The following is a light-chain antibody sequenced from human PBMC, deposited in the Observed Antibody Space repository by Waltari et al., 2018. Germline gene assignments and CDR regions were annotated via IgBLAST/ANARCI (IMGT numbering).Light chain of an antibody. Sequence: SYELTQPTSVSMSPGQTARITCSGDAFAQQSAYWFQQKPGQAPMLLIYKDNERPSGIPERFSGSSSGTTVTLTISGVQAEDEADYYCQSEVNSRTYAILFGGGTKVTVL. CDR3: QSEVNSRTYAIL. V-gene: IGLV3-25*03. CDR1: AFAQQS. J-gene: IGLJ2*01. CDR2: KDN.